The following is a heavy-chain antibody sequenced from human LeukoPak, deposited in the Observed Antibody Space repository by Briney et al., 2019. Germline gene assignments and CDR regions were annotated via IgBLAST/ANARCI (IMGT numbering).Heavy chain of an antibody. CDR3: AKMGGKDGSSHIDY. D-gene: IGHD3-16*01. V-gene: IGHV4-4*02. CDR2: IYHSGST. Sequence: PSETLSLTCAVSGGSISSSNWWSWVRQPPGKGLEWIGEIYHSGSTNYNPSLKSRVTISLDRSKNQFSLKLSSVTAADTAVYYCAKMGGKDGSSHIDYWGQGALVTVSA. CDR1: GGSISSSNW. J-gene: IGHJ4*02.